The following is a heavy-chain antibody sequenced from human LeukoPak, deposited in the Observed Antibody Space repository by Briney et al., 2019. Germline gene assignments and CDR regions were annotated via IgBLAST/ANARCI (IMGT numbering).Heavy chain of an antibody. CDR2: INHSGST. D-gene: IGHD2-2*01. Sequence: PSETLSLTCAVYGGSFSGYYWSWIRQPPGKGLEWIGEINHSGSTNYNPSLKSRVTISVDTSKNQFSLKLSSVTAADTAVYYCARVRGMGPAAPPLYYYYYMDVWGKGTTVTVSS. J-gene: IGHJ6*03. V-gene: IGHV4-34*01. CDR3: ARVRGMGPAAPPLYYYYYMDV. CDR1: GGSFSGYY.